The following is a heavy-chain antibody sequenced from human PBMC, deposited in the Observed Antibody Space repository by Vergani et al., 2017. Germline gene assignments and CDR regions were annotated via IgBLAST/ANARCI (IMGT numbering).Heavy chain of an antibody. CDR3: AKNPGISTTRHYYAMDV. CDR2: ISPGASTV. V-gene: IGHV3-11*04. D-gene: IGHD1-1*01. J-gene: IGHJ6*02. Sequence: LEESGRGSVKPGGSLRLSCAASGFKFSDPYMSWIRQAPGKGLEWVSHISPGASTVSYTASVTGRFTVSRDNDNNSLTLDMTTLRVEDTAVYYGAKNPGISTTRHYYAMDVWGQGTTVTVSS. CDR1: GFKFSDPY.